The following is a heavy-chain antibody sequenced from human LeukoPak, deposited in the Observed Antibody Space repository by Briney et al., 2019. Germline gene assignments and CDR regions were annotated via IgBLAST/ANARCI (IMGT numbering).Heavy chain of an antibody. CDR3: ARGTRYYYDSSGYYYFDY. CDR1: GGSFSGYY. V-gene: IGHV4-34*01. Sequence: SETLSLTCAVYGGSFSGYYWSWIRQPPGKGLEWIGEINHSGSTNYNPSLKSRVTISVDTSKNQFSLKLSSVTAADTAVYYCARGTRYYYDSSGYYYFDYWGQGTLVTVSS. D-gene: IGHD3-22*01. CDR2: INHSGST. J-gene: IGHJ4*02.